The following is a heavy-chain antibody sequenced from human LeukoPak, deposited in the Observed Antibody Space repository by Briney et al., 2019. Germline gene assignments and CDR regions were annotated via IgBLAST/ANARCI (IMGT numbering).Heavy chain of an antibody. CDR2: ISGSGGST. V-gene: IGHV3-23*01. CDR1: GFTFSSYD. D-gene: IGHD6-13*01. Sequence: GGSLRLSCAASGFTFSSYDMSWVRQAPGKGLEWVSAISGSGGSTYYADSVKGRFTISRDNSKNTLYLQMNSLRAEDTAVYYCAKDVGYSCSWRDAFDSWGQGTMVTVSS. J-gene: IGHJ3*02. CDR3: AKDVGYSCSWRDAFDS.